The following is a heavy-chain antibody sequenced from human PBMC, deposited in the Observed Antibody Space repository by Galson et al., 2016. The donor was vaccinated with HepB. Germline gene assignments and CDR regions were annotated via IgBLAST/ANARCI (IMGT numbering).Heavy chain of an antibody. CDR3: SRVCVVVVPAISETGSNWFDP. CDR1: GGSISSGNYY. CDR2: IYYSGST. D-gene: IGHD2-2*01. V-gene: IGHV4-31*03. J-gene: IGHJ5*02. Sequence: QVQLQESGPGLVKPSQTLSLTCTVFGGSISSGNYYWSWIRQLPGKGLELIGYIYYSGSTYYNPSLKSRATISADTSKDQFSLKLTSVTAADTAVEYCSRVCVVVVPAISETGSNWFDPWGQGTLVTVSS.